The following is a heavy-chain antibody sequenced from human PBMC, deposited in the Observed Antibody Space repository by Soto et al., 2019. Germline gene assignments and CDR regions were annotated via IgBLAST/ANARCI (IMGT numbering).Heavy chain of an antibody. D-gene: IGHD1-26*01. CDR2: ISAGGGST. V-gene: IGHV3-23*01. CDR1: RFTFSNYA. CDR3: AHLVGPGGIPGGMDV. Sequence: EVQLLESGGNLVQPGGSLRLSCAASRFTFSNYAMSWVRQAPGKGLEWVSAISAGGGSTNYADSVKGRFTISRDNSKNTLDLQMSSLRAEDTAVYYCAHLVGPGGIPGGMDVWGQGTTVTVSS. J-gene: IGHJ6*02.